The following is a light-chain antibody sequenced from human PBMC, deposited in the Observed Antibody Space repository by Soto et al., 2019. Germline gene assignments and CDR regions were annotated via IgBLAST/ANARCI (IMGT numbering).Light chain of an antibody. V-gene: IGKV3-11*01. Sequence: EIGLTQSPATLSLSPGERATLSCRASQSVGNNLAWYQQKPGQAPGLLIYEASTRATGIPARFSGSGSGTDFTLTISSLEPEDFAVYYCRQHANWPLTFGGGTKVDIK. J-gene: IGKJ4*01. CDR1: QSVGNN. CDR2: EAS. CDR3: RQHANWPLT.